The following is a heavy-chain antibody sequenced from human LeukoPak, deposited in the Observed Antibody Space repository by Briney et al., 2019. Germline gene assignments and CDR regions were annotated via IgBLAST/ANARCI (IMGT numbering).Heavy chain of an antibody. CDR3: ARTGYDFWSGPILLYFDY. Sequence: ASVNVSCKASGYTFTSYAMHWVRQAPGQRLEWMGWINAGNGNTKYSQKFQGRVTITRDTSASTAYMELSSLRSEDTAVYYCARTGYDFWSGPILLYFDYWGQGTLVTVSS. CDR1: GYTFTSYA. D-gene: IGHD3-3*01. J-gene: IGHJ4*02. CDR2: INAGNGNT. V-gene: IGHV1-3*01.